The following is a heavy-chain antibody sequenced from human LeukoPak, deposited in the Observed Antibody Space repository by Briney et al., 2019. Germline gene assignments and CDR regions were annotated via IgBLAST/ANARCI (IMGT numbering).Heavy chain of an antibody. CDR2: IYPGDSDT. V-gene: IGHV5-51*01. CDR1: GYRFTSYW. D-gene: IGHD3-9*01. J-gene: IGHJ4*02. Sequence: GESLKISCKGSGYRFTSYWIGWVRQMPGKGLEWMGIIYPGDSDTRYSPSFQGQVPISADKSISTAYLQWSSLKASDTAMYYCARKPIYDILAGYYPMGIDVYFDYWGQGTLVTVSS. CDR3: ARKPIYDILAGYYPMGIDVYFDY.